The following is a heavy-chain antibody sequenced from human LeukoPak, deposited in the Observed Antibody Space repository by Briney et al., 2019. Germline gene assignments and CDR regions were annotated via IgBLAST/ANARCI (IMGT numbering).Heavy chain of an antibody. CDR3: ARDYSSNWLIDY. V-gene: IGHV3-11*05. CDR2: ISSSGYT. J-gene: IGHJ4*02. Sequence: GGSLRLSCAASGFTFSDYYMSWIRQAPGKGLEWVSYISSSGYTNYADSVKGRFTISRDNAKNSLYQQMNSLRAEDTAVYYCARDYSSNWLIDYWGQGTLVTVSS. D-gene: IGHD6-13*01. CDR1: GFTFSDYY.